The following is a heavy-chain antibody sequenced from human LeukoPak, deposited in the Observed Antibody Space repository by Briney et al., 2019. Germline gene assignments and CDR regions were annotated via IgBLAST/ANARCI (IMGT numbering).Heavy chain of an antibody. D-gene: IGHD7-27*01. Sequence: SETLSLTCTVSGGSISSYYWSWLRHPPGKGREGIGYIYYSGSTNYNPFLKSRVTISVDTSKNQFSLKLSSVTAADTAVYYCARDRWGSTDYWGQGTLVTVSS. CDR2: IYYSGST. V-gene: IGHV4-59*01. J-gene: IGHJ4*02. CDR1: GGSISSYY. CDR3: ARDRWGSTDY.